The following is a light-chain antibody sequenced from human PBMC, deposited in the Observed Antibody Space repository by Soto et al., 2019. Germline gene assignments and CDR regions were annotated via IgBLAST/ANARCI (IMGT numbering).Light chain of an antibody. CDR2: VNS. CDR3: QSYDSSLSAVV. Sequence: QAVVTQPPSVSGAPGQRVTISCTGSSSNIGAGYDVHWYQQLPGTAPKLLTYVNSNRPSGVPDRFSGSKSGTSASLAITGLQAEDEADYYCQSYDSSLSAVVFGGGTKVTVL. J-gene: IGLJ2*01. CDR1: SSNIGAGYD. V-gene: IGLV1-40*01.